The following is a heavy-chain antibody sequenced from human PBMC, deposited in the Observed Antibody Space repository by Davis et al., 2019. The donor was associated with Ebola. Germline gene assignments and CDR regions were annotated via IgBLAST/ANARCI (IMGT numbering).Heavy chain of an antibody. CDR2: ISSDGSSQ. CDR1: GLTFTTYG. V-gene: IGHV3-30*18. Sequence: PGGSLRLSCAASGLTFTTYGMHWVRQAPGKGLEWVAVISSDGSSQYYADSVKGRFIISRDNSKSTLYLQMNTLRAEDTALYYCAKDLDQWGIYYGMDVWGQGTPVTVYS. D-gene: IGHD1-26*01. J-gene: IGHJ6*02. CDR3: AKDLDQWGIYYGMDV.